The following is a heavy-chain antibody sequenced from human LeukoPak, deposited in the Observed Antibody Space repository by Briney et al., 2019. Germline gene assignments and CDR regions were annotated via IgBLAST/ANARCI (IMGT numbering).Heavy chain of an antibody. CDR3: ARDINYYDSSGYYKDY. CDR1: GFTFSSYW. Sequence: HAGGFLRLSCAASGFTFSSYWMHWVRQAPGKGLVWVSRINSDGSSTSYADSVKGRFTVSRDNAKNTLYLQMNSLRAEDTAVYYCARDINYYDSSGYYKDYWGQGTLVTVSS. J-gene: IGHJ4*02. V-gene: IGHV3-74*01. D-gene: IGHD3-22*01. CDR2: INSDGSST.